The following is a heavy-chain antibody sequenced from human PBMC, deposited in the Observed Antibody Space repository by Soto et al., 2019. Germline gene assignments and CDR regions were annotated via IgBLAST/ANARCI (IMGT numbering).Heavy chain of an antibody. Sequence: TGGSLRLSCAASGFTFSSYEMNWVRQAPGKGLEWVSYISSSGSTIYYADSVKGRFTISRDNAKNSLYLQMNSLRAEDTAVYYCARDHKGGYYYYGMDVWGQGTMVTVSS. J-gene: IGHJ6*02. CDR3: ARDHKGGYYYYGMDV. V-gene: IGHV3-48*03. CDR2: ISSSGSTI. CDR1: GFTFSSYE.